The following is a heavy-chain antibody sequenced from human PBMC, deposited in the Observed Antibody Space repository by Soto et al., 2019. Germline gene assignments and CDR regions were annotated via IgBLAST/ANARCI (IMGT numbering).Heavy chain of an antibody. CDR2: IWFDGSDE. J-gene: IGHJ3*02. V-gene: IGHV3-33*01. Sequence: AGGSLRLSCAASGFTFSNYGMHWVRQAPGKGLEWVALIWFDGSDEYYADSVKGRFTMSRDNSKNTVYLQMNSLRAEDTAMYYCARLYCSSPSCYSVGAFEIRGQGTMVTVSS. CDR3: ARLYCSSPSCYSVGAFEI. D-gene: IGHD2-2*01. CDR1: GFTFSNYG.